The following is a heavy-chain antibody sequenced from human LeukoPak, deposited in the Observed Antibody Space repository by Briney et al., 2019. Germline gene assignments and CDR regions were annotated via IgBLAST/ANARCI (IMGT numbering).Heavy chain of an antibody. Sequence: GGSLRLSCRVCGFTFGDYPMSWVRQARGKGLEWVGFIRSKAYRGTTEYAASVNGRFTFSRDDPEGIAYLQMNSLKTEDTAVYYCSVTSYYDSSGEYYFDYWGQGTLVTVSS. V-gene: IGHV3-49*04. D-gene: IGHD3-22*01. CDR1: GFTFGDYP. CDR3: SVTSYYDSSGEYYFDY. CDR2: IRSKAYRGTT. J-gene: IGHJ4*02.